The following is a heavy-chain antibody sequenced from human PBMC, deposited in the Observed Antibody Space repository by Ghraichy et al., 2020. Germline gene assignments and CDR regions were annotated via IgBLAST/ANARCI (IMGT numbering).Heavy chain of an antibody. CDR3: AKHGGTSWHFDL. CDR1: GFTFSNYG. Sequence: GGSVRLSCAVSGFTFSNYGMSWVRQAPGKGLECVSMTTRNGDNTYYAESVKGRFTMSRDNSNNTLYLQMNSLRAEDTAVYYCAKHGGTSWHFDLWGRGTLVSVSS. V-gene: IGHV3-23*01. J-gene: IGHJ2*01. CDR2: TTRNGDNT. D-gene: IGHD1-26*01.